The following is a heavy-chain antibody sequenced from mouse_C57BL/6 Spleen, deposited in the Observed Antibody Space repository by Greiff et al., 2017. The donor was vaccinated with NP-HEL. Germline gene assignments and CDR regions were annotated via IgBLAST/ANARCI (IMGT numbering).Heavy chain of an antibody. J-gene: IGHJ4*01. CDR3: TRDLTYGSSLNYAMDY. Sequence: EVMLVESGEGLVKPGGSLKLSCAASGFTFSSYAMSWVRQTPEKRLEWVAYISSGGDYIYYADTVKGRFTISRDNARNTLYLQMSSLKSEDTAMYYCTRDLTYGSSLNYAMDYWGQGTSVTVSS. D-gene: IGHD1-1*01. CDR2: ISSGGDYI. CDR1: GFTFSSYA. V-gene: IGHV5-9-1*02.